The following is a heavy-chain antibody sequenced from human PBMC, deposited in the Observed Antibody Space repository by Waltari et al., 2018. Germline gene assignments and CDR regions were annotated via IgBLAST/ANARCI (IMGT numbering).Heavy chain of an antibody. V-gene: IGHV4-59*01. CDR3: ARDRYCSGGSCYGGGGAFDI. Sequence: QVQLQESGPGLVKPSETLSLTCTVSGGSISSYYWSWIRQPPGKGLGSIGYMYSSGTTNNNPSLKSRVTISVDTSKNQFSLKLSSVTAADTAVYYCARDRYCSGGSCYGGGGAFDIWGQGTMVTVSS. CDR1: GGSISSYY. CDR2: MYSSGTT. J-gene: IGHJ3*02. D-gene: IGHD2-15*01.